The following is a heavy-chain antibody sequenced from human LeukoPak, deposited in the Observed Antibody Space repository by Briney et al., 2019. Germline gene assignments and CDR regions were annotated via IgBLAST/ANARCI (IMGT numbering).Heavy chain of an antibody. Sequence: ASVKVSCKASGYTFTSFDINWVGQATGQGLEWMGWMNPNSGNTGYAQKFQGRVTMTRNTSINTAYMELSSLRSEDTAVYCARERGGGTTGTMTYDIWGQGTMVTVSS. V-gene: IGHV1-8*01. J-gene: IGHJ3*02. D-gene: IGHD1-1*01. CDR3: RERGGGTTGTMTYDI. CDR1: GYTFTSFD. CDR2: MNPNSGNT.